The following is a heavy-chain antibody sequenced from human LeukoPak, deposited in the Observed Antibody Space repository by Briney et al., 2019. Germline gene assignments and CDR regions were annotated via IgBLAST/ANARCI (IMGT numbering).Heavy chain of an antibody. CDR3: AKDKDSSGWYAFDY. V-gene: IGHV3-43*01. J-gene: IGHJ4*02. Sequence: GGSLRLSCAASGFTFDDYTMHWVRQAPGKGLEWVSLINWDDGSTYYADSVKGRFTISRDNSKNSLYLQMNSLRTEDTALYYCAKDKDSSGWYAFDYWGQGTLVTVSS. CDR2: INWDDGST. CDR1: GFTFDDYT. D-gene: IGHD6-19*01.